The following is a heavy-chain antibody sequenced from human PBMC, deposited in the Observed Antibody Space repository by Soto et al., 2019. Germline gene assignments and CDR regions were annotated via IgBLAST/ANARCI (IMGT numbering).Heavy chain of an antibody. CDR3: ISAGGVGATWSWFDP. CDR2: FSTSGAT. CDR1: GFTFSSYD. Sequence: EVQLVESGGGLVQPGGSLRLSCAASGFTFSSYDMHWVRRVTGKGLEWVSVFSTSGATNYAGSVKGRFTISRENAKNSLYLQMNSLRAEDTAVYYCISAGGVGATWSWFDPWGQGTLVTVSS. D-gene: IGHD1-26*01. J-gene: IGHJ5*02. V-gene: IGHV3-13*01.